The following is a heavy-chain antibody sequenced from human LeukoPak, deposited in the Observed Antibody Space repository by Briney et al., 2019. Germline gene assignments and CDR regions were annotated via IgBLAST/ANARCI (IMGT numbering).Heavy chain of an antibody. CDR2: ISSSGSTI. CDR3: ARSYYSSGIDAFHI. Sequence: GGSLRLSCVASGFTFSSYEMNWVRQAPGKGLEWVSYISSSGSTIYYADSVKGRFTISRDNAKNSLYLQMNSLKTEDTAVYYCARSYYSSGIDAFHIWGQGTMVTVSS. D-gene: IGHD3-22*01. J-gene: IGHJ3*02. CDR1: GFTFSSYE. V-gene: IGHV3-48*03.